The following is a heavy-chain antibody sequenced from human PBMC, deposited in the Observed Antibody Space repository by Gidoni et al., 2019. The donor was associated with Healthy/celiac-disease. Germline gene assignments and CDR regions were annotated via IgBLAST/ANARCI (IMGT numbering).Heavy chain of an antibody. CDR3: ARGRVATIPHDDY. V-gene: IGHV4-34*01. CDR1: GGSFSGYY. CDR2: INHSGST. J-gene: IGHJ4*02. Sequence: QVQLQQWGAGLLKPSETLSLTCAVYGGSFSGYYWSWIRQPPGKGLEWIGEINHSGSTNYNPSLKSRVTISVDTSKNQFSLKLSSVTAADTAVYYCARGRVATIPHDDYWGQGTLVTVSS. D-gene: IGHD5-12*01.